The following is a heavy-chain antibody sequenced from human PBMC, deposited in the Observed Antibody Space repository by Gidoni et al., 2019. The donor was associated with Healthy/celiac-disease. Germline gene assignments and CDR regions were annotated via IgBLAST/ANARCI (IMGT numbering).Heavy chain of an antibody. CDR3: ARCPNYSREPGNYYYGMDV. V-gene: IGHV3-21*01. D-gene: IGHD3-10*01. CDR2: ISSSSSYI. Sequence: EVQLVESGGGLVKPGGSLRLSCAASGFTFGSYTINLVRQAPGKGLEWVSSISSSSSYIYYADSVKGRFTISRDNAKNSLYLQMNSLRAEDTAVYYCARCPNYSREPGNYYYGMDVWGQGTTVTVSS. J-gene: IGHJ6*02. CDR1: GFTFGSYT.